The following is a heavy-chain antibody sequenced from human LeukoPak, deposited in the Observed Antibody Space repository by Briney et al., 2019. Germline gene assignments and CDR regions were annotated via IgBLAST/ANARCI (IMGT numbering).Heavy chain of an antibody. V-gene: IGHV4-59*01. CDR2: IYYSGST. D-gene: IGHD1-7*01. CDR1: GGSISSYY. J-gene: IGHJ4*02. Sequence: PSETLSLTCTVSGGSISSYYWSWIRQPPGKGLGWIGYIYYSGSTNYNPSLKSRVTISVDTSKNQFSLKLSSVTAADTAVYYCARVGSTGTTTDYYDYWGQGILVTVSS. CDR3: ARVGSTGTTTDYYDY.